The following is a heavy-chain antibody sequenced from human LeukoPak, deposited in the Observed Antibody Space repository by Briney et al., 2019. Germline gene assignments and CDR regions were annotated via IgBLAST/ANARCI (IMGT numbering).Heavy chain of an antibody. J-gene: IGHJ4*02. CDR3: ARRGRSGRSFDY. CDR2: IYYSGST. CDR1: GASVSSGGYY. D-gene: IGHD3-10*01. V-gene: IGHV4-61*08. Sequence: PSETLSLTCTVSGASVSSGGYYWSWIRQPPGKGLEWIGYIYYSGSTNFNPSLKSRVTISVETFKNQFSLKVSSVTAADPAVYYCARRGRSGRSFDYWGQGTLVTVSS.